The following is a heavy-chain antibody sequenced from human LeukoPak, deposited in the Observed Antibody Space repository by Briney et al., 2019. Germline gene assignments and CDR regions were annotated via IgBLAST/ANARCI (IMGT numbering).Heavy chain of an antibody. CDR2: TYYRSKWYK. J-gene: IGHJ1*01. CDR3: ARGPSYFQH. CDR1: GDSVSSNSAT. V-gene: IGHV6-1*01. Sequence: SQTLSLTCVISGDSVSSNSATWNWIRQSPSRGLEWLGGTYYRSKWYKYYAVSVKGRITINPDTSKNQFSLQLSSVTPEDTAVYYCARGPSYFQHWGQGTLVTVSS.